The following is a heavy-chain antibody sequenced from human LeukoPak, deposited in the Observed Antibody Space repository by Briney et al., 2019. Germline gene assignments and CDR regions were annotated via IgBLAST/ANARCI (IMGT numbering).Heavy chain of an antibody. CDR3: TRDNPFGGH. J-gene: IGHJ4*02. V-gene: IGHV3-23*01. CDR2: ILNNGVST. Sequence: GGSLRLSCAASGFTFGTYAMTWVRQAPGMGLEWVSTILNNGVSTYHADSVKGRFTISRDNSRNTLHLQMNSLRAEDTAVYYCTRDNPFGGHWGQGTLVTVSS. D-gene: IGHD2-15*01. CDR1: GFTFGTYA.